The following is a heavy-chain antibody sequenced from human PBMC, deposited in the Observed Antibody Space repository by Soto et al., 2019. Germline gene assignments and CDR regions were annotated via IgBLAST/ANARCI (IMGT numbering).Heavy chain of an antibody. Sequence: QVQLQESGPGLVKPSKTLSLTCTVSGGSISSYYSSWIRQPPGKGLEWIGYIYYSGSTNYNPSLKSRVSISVDTSKNQFSLKLSSVTAADTAVYYCARVLFRRGNWFDPWGQGTLATVSS. J-gene: IGHJ5*02. CDR1: GGSISSYY. CDR3: ARVLFRRGNWFDP. CDR2: IYYSGST. V-gene: IGHV4-59*01.